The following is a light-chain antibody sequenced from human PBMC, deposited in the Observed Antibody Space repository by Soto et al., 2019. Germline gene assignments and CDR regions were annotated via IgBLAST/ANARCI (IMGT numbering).Light chain of an antibody. CDR1: QSVSSN. Sequence: EIVMTQSPATLSVSLGERATLSCRASQSVSSNLAWYQQKPGQAPRLLIYGASTRATGIPARFSGSGSGTEFTINISSLQSEDFAVYYCQQYNNWPPTFGQGTKVEIK. V-gene: IGKV3-15*01. J-gene: IGKJ1*01. CDR2: GAS. CDR3: QQYNNWPPT.